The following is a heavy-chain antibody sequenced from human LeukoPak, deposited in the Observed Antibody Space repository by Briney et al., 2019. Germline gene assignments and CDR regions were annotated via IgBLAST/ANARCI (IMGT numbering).Heavy chain of an antibody. CDR1: GFTFSNAW. V-gene: IGHV3-23*01. CDR2: ISGGGGST. J-gene: IGHJ4*02. Sequence: PGGSLRLSCAASGFTFSNAWMNWVRQAPGKGLEWISSISGGGGSTNYADSVKGRFTISRDNSKNTLFLQIDSLRVEDTAIYYCARAPAGSTTSQIDYWGQGTLVTVSS. CDR3: ARAPAGSTTSQIDY. D-gene: IGHD2-2*01.